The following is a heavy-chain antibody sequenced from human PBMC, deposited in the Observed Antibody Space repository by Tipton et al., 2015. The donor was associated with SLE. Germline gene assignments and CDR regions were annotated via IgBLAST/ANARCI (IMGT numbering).Heavy chain of an antibody. V-gene: IGHV4-34*12. CDR2: IIHSGVT. D-gene: IGHD1-1*01. CDR1: GESFNGYF. CDR3: ARVAPTEVFDY. J-gene: IGHJ4*02. Sequence: GLVKPSQTLSLTCAVYGESFNGYFWTWIRQPPGKGLEWIAEIIHSGVTNYNPSLRSRVTISVDMSKNQVSLKLSSVTAADTAVYYCARVAPTEVFDYWGQGTPVTVSS.